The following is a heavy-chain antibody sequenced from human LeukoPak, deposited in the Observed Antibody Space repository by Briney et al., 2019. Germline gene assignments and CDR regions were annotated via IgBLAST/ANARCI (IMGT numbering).Heavy chain of an antibody. V-gene: IGHV1-69*05. J-gene: IGHJ6*03. CDR1: GGTFSSYA. Sequence: GSSLKVSCKASGGTFSSYAISWVRQAPGQGLEWMGGIIPIFGTANYAQKFQGRVTITTDESTSTAYMELSSLTYEDTAVYYCARPTSRPSNYYHMDVWGKGTTVTVSS. CDR2: IIPIFGTA. CDR3: ARPTSRPSNYYHMDV. D-gene: IGHD6-13*01.